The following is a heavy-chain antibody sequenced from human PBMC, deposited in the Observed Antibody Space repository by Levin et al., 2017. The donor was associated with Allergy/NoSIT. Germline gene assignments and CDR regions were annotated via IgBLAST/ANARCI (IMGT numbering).Heavy chain of an antibody. CDR3: ARQLANFWSGDNYFDY. CDR2: ISSTGSTI. Sequence: LSLTCAASGFTFSSYEMNWVRRAPGKGLEWVSYISSTGSTIYSADSVKGRFTISRDNAQTSLYLHINSLRAEDTAVYYCARQLANFWSGDNYFDYWGQGTLVTVSS. J-gene: IGHJ4*02. V-gene: IGHV3-48*03. CDR1: GFTFSSYE. D-gene: IGHD3-3*01.